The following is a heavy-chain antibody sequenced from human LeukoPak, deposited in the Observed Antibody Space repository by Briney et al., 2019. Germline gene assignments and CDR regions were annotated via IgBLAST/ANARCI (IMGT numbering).Heavy chain of an antibody. D-gene: IGHD3-10*01. CDR3: ARHGFGEFRYYYYYYMDV. CDR1: GGSISSSSYY. J-gene: IGHJ6*03. V-gene: IGHV4-39*01. CDR2: IYYSGST. Sequence: TSETLSLTCTVSGGSISSSSYYWGWLRQPPGKGLEWIGSIYYSGSTYYNPSLKSRVTISVDTSKNQFSLKLSSVTAADTAVYYCARHGFGEFRYYYYYYMDVWGKGTTVTISS.